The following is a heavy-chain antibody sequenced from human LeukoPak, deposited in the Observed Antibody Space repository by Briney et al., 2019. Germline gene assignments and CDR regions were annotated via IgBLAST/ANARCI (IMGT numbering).Heavy chain of an antibody. CDR2: IYYSGST. CDR3: ARAGMYYYDSSGYYNWFDP. J-gene: IGHJ5*02. CDR1: GGSISSFY. Sequence: PSETLSLTCTVSGGSISSFYWSWIRQPPGKGLEWIGYIYYSGSTNYNPSLKSRVTISVDTSKNQFSLKLSSVTAADTAVYYCARAGMYYYDSSGYYNWFDPWGQGTLVTVSS. V-gene: IGHV4-59*01. D-gene: IGHD3-22*01.